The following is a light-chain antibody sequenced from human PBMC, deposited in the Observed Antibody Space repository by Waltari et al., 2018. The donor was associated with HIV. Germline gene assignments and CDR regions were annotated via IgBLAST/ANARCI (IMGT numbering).Light chain of an antibody. CDR3: QQYSIAPWT. CDR1: QTVDRNC. CDR2: GAS. Sequence: DIVLTQSHGTLPLSPGDRATLSCRASQTVDRNCLAWYQQTPGQAPRLLIYGASSRATGVPDRFSGSGSGTDFTLTISRLEPEDFAVFYCQQYSIAPWTFGQGTKVEV. V-gene: IGKV3-20*01. J-gene: IGKJ1*01.